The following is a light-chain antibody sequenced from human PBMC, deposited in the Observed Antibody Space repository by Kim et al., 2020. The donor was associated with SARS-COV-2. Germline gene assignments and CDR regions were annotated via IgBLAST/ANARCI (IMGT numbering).Light chain of an antibody. CDR1: KLGDKY. V-gene: IGLV3-1*01. J-gene: IGLJ3*02. CDR3: QAEDSSTWV. Sequence: SYELTQPPSVSVSPGQTASITCSGDKLGDKYACWYQQKPGQSPVLVIYQDSKRPSGIPERFSGSNSGNTATLTISGTQAMDEADYYCQAEDSSTWVFGGG. CDR2: QDS.